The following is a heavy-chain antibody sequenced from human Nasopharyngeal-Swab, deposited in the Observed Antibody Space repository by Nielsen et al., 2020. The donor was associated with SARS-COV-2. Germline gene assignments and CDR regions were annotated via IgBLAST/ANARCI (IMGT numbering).Heavy chain of an antibody. J-gene: IGHJ4*02. Sequence: GVLKISCAASGFTFSSYSMNWVRQAPGKGLEWVSSISSSSSYIYYADSVKGRFTISRDNAKNSLYLQMNSLRAEDTAVYYCARDSGIKWFGEGDYWGQGTLVTVSS. V-gene: IGHV3-21*01. CDR3: ARDSGIKWFGEGDY. CDR2: ISSSSSYI. CDR1: GFTFSSYS. D-gene: IGHD3-10*01.